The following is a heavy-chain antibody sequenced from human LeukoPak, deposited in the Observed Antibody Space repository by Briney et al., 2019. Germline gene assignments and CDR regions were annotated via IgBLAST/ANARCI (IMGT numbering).Heavy chain of an antibody. CDR1: GFTFSSYW. Sequence: GGSLRLSCAASGFTFSSYWRHWVRQAPGKGLVWGSRINSDGSRTSYADSVRGRFSISRDNAKNPLYLKMNSLRAEATAVYYCARGLSGYASSLGYWGQGTLVTVSA. D-gene: IGHD6-6*01. CDR3: ARGLSGYASSLGY. CDR2: INSDGSRT. V-gene: IGHV3-74*01. J-gene: IGHJ4*02.